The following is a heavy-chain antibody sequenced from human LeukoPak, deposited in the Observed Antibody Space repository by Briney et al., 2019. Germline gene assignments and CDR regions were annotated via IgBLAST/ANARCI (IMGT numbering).Heavy chain of an antibody. J-gene: IGHJ6*02. V-gene: IGHV3-7*01. CDR1: GFTFTNDF. Sequence: PGGSLRLSCAASGFTFTNDFMTWVRQAPGKGLEWVANMKVDGSDIHYVDSVKGRFTISSDNARNSLYLQMNSLRAEDTAMYYCARDWGVRGVINYGTDVWGQGTTVTVSS. D-gene: IGHD3-10*01. CDR2: MKVDGSDI. CDR3: ARDWGVRGVINYGTDV.